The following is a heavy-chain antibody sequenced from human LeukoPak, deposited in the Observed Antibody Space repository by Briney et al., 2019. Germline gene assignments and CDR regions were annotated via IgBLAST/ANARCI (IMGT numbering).Heavy chain of an antibody. V-gene: IGHV3-74*01. Sequence: GGSLRLSCAASGFTFSSYWMHWVRQAPGKGLVWVSRINSDGSSTSYADSVKGRFTISRDNAKNTLYLQVNSLRAEDTAVYYCASFVPGGVVPDAFDIWGQGTMVTVSS. CDR2: INSDGSST. CDR1: GFTFSSYW. J-gene: IGHJ3*02. CDR3: ASFVPGGVVPDAFDI. D-gene: IGHD1-26*01.